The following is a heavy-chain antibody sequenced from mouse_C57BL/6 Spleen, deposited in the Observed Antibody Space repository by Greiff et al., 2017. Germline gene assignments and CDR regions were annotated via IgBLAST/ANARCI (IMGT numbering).Heavy chain of an antibody. V-gene: IGHV1-82*01. J-gene: IGHJ4*01. CDR2: IYPGDGDT. CDR1: GYAFSSSW. CDR3: ARGTTVVAPYAMDY. D-gene: IGHD1-1*01. Sequence: QVQLQQSGPELVKPGASVKISCKASGYAFSSSWMNWVKQRPGKGLEWIGRIYPGDGDTNYNGKFKGKATLTADKSPSTAYMQLSSLTSEDSAVYFCARGTTVVAPYAMDYWGQGTSVTVSS.